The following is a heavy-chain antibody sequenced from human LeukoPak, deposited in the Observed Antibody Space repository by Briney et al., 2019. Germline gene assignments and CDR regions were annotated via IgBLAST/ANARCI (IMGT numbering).Heavy chain of an antibody. Sequence: GGSLRLSCAASGLIVSSNYMTWVRQAPGKGLEWVSYISGSGDIIKYGDSVRGRFTVSRDNAKNSLDLQMNSLRVEDTAVYYCAKGVGMAVWGQGTTVTVSS. CDR2: ISGSGDII. CDR3: AKGVGMAV. J-gene: IGHJ6*02. V-gene: IGHV3-48*03. D-gene: IGHD3-16*01. CDR1: GLIVSSNY.